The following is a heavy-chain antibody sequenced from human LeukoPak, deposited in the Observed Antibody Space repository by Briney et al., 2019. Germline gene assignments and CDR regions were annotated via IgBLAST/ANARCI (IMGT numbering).Heavy chain of an antibody. Sequence: SETLSLTCTVSGGSISSNYYWSWIRQHPGEGLEWIGYIYNSGRTYYNPSLKSRVTISIDRSKNQLSLKLTSVTAADTAVYYCARDGDYYDPSFWGQGTLVTVSS. J-gene: IGHJ4*02. V-gene: IGHV4-31*03. CDR1: GGSISSNYY. D-gene: IGHD3-22*01. CDR3: ARDGDYYDPSF. CDR2: IYNSGRT.